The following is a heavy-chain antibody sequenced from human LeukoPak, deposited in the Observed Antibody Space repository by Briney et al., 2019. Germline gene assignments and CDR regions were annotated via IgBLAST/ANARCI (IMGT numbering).Heavy chain of an antibody. CDR3: ARGRRQLSY. Sequence: SETLSLTCAVYGGSFSVYYWSWIRQPPGKGLEWIGEINHSGSTNYNPSLKSRVTISVDTSKNQFSLKLSSVTAADTAVYYCARGRRQLSYWGQGTLVTVSS. V-gene: IGHV4-34*01. CDR2: INHSGST. CDR1: GGSFSVYY. D-gene: IGHD5-18*01. J-gene: IGHJ4*02.